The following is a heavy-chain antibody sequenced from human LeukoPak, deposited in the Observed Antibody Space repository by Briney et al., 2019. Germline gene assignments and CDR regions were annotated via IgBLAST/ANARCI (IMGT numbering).Heavy chain of an antibody. J-gene: IGHJ6*02. CDR2: ISAYSGNT. CDR1: GYTFTCYG. CDR3: ARASGSGIPPYYYYYGMDV. Sequence: GASVKVSCKASGYTFTCYGISWVRQAPGQGLEWMGWISAYSGNTNYAQNLQGRVTMTTDTSTSTAYMELRSLRSDDTAVYYCARASGSGIPPYYYYYGMDVWGQGTTVTVSS. D-gene: IGHD3-10*01. V-gene: IGHV1-18*01.